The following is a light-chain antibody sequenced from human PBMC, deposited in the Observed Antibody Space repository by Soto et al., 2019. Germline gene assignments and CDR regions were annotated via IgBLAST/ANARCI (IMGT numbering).Light chain of an antibody. CDR3: SSYTTSSTVA. CDR1: SSDIGGYNY. J-gene: IGLJ2*01. Sequence: QSALTQSASVSGSPGQSITISCTGTSSDIGGYNYVSWYQQHPDKAPKLMIFEVSNRPSGVSNRFSGSKSGNKASLTISGLLPEDEADYYCSSYTTSSTVAFGGGTKVTVL. CDR2: EVS. V-gene: IGLV2-14*01.